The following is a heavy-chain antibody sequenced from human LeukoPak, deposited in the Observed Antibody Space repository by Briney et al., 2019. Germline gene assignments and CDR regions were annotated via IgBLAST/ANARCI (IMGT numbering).Heavy chain of an antibody. D-gene: IGHD3-22*01. CDR3: AKAPRDNSGSRFDY. Sequence: PGGSLRLSCAASAFTFSSNGMGWVRQAPGKGLEWVSGISGSGISTYYADSVQGRFTISRDNSKNTLYLQMNSLRAEDTAVYYCAKAPRDNSGSRFDYWGQGTLVTVSS. CDR1: AFTFSSNG. V-gene: IGHV3-23*01. J-gene: IGHJ4*02. CDR2: ISGSGIST.